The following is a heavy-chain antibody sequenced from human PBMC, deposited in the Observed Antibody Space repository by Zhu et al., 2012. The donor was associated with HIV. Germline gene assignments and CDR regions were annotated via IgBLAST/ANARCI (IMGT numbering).Heavy chain of an antibody. CDR3: ARGPGSLWFGTD. D-gene: IGHD3-10*01. J-gene: IGHJ1*01. Sequence: QVQLVQSGAEVKKPGASVKVSCKASGYTFTGYYIHWVRQAPGQGLEWMGRIHPNSADTKYAQKFQGRVTMTRDTSISTAYMELSRLRSDDTAVYYCARGPGSLWFGTDWGQGDPGHRLL. CDR2: IHPNSADT. CDR1: GYTFTGYY. V-gene: IGHV1-2*06.